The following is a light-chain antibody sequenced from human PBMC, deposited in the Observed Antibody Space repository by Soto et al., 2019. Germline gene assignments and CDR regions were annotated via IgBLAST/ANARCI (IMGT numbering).Light chain of an antibody. CDR2: KAS. Sequence: DIQMTQSPSTLSASVGDRVTITCRASQSISSWLAWYQQEPGKAPKLLIYKASSLESGVPSRFSGSGSGTEFTLTISSLQPDDFATYYCQQYNSYSRTFGQGTMVGIK. CDR1: QSISSW. CDR3: QQYNSYSRT. V-gene: IGKV1-5*03. J-gene: IGKJ1*01.